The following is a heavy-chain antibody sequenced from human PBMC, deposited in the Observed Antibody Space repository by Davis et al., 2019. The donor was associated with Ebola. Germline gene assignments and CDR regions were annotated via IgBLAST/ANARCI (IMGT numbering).Heavy chain of an antibody. Sequence: PGGSLRLSCAASGFTFSSYAMTWVRQAPGKGLEWVSTISGGGTDYADSAKGRFTISRDNSRNTLFLRMNSLSAEDTAVYYCARGGGGQHFDHWGQGNLVTVSS. V-gene: IGHV3-23*01. CDR3: ARGGGGQHFDH. CDR1: GFTFSSYA. J-gene: IGHJ4*02. CDR2: ISGGGT. D-gene: IGHD3-10*01.